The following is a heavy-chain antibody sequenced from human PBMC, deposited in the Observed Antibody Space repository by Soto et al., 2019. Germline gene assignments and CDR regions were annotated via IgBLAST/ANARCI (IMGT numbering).Heavy chain of an antibody. V-gene: IGHV3-21*01. CDR2: ISSSGSYI. CDR1: GFTFSSYS. J-gene: IGHJ4*02. Sequence: GGSLRLSCAASGFTFSSYSMTWVRQAPGKGLEWVSSISSSGSYIYYADSLKGRFTISRDNAKNSLYLQMNSLRAEDTALYYCARDMYYYDGSGLLDYWGQGTQVTVSS. CDR3: ARDMYYYDGSGLLDY. D-gene: IGHD3-22*01.